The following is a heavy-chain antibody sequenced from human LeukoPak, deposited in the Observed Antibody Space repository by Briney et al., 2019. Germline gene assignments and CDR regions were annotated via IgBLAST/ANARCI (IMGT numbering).Heavy chain of an antibody. J-gene: IGHJ4*02. D-gene: IGHD2-8*01. CDR2: INHSGST. CDR3: ARAFGAYCTNGVCYHFDY. V-gene: IGHV4-34*01. Sequence: SETLSLTCAVYGGSFSGYYWSWIRQPPGKGLEWVGEINHSGSTNYNPSLKSRVTISVDTSKNQFSLKLISVTAADTAVYYCARAFGAYCTNGVCYHFDYWGQGTLVTVSS. CDR1: GGSFSGYY.